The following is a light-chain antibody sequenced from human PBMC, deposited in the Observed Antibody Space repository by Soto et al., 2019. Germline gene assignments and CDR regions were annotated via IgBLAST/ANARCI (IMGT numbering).Light chain of an antibody. CDR1: QRVSSSY. V-gene: IGKV3-20*01. CDR2: GAS. Sequence: EIVLTQSPGTLSLSPGERATLSCRASQRVSSSYLAWYQQKPGQAPRLLIYGASSMATGIPDRFSGSGSGTDFTLTISRLEPDDFAVYYCQHYGNSLLFTCSPGTKVDIK. CDR3: QHYGNSLLFT. J-gene: IGKJ3*01.